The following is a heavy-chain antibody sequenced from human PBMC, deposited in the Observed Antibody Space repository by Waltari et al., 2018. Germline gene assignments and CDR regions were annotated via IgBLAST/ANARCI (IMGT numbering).Heavy chain of an antibody. CDR3: ARVARKTYSSPVPGRDYYYGMDV. V-gene: IGHV3-74*01. Sequence: EVQLVESGGGLVQPGGSLRLSCVASGFIFSTYWMDWVRQSPGRGLVWVARINSDGSDTSYADFVKGRFTISRDNAKNTVYLQMKSLRAEDTAVYFCARVARKTYSSPVPGRDYYYGMDVWGLGTTVTVSS. J-gene: IGHJ6*02. CDR2: INSDGSDT. D-gene: IGHD3-22*01. CDR1: GFIFSTYW.